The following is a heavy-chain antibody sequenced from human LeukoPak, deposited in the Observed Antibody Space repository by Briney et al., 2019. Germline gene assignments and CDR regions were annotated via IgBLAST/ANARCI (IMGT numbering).Heavy chain of an antibody. J-gene: IGHJ4*02. D-gene: IGHD6-13*01. Sequence: GGSLRLSCAASGFTFSYYAMSWVRQAPGKGLEWVSVISDSGTDTSYADSGRGRFTISRDNSKNTVYLQMNSLRAEDTAVYYCATRQQLVLSNWGQGTLVTVSS. CDR3: ATRQQLVLSN. V-gene: IGHV3-23*01. CDR2: ISDSGTDT. CDR1: GFTFSYYA.